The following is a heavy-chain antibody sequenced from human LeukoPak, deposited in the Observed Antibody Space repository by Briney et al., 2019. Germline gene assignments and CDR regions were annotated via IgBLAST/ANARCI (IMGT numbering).Heavy chain of an antibody. CDR2: INHSGST. CDR3: ARHSSGGVDV. J-gene: IGHJ6*04. Sequence: PSETLSLTCAVYGGSFSGYYWSWIRQPPGKGLEWIGEINHSGSTNYNPSLESRVTISVDTSKNQFSLKLSSVTAADTAVYYCARHSSGGVDVWGKGTTVTISS. D-gene: IGHD3-16*01. CDR1: GGSFSGYY. V-gene: IGHV4-34*01.